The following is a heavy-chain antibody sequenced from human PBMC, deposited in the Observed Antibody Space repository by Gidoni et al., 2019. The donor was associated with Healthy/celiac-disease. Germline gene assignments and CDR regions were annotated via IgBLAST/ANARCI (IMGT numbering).Heavy chain of an antibody. Sequence: EVQLLESGGGLVQPGGSLRLSCAASGFTFSSYAMSWVRQAPGKGLGWFSAISGSGGSTYYADSVKRRFTISRDNSKNTLYLQMNSLRAEDTAVYYCAKGSSIALLFDAFDIWGQGTMVTVSS. CDR2: ISGSGGST. CDR3: AKGSSIALLFDAFDI. D-gene: IGHD6-6*01. J-gene: IGHJ3*02. V-gene: IGHV3-23*01. CDR1: GFTFSSYA.